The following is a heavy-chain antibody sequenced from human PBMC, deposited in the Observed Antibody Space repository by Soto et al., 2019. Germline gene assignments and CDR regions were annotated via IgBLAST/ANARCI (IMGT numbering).Heavy chain of an antibody. CDR2: IYTGDSDT. CDR3: ARASVGSWYLPSQY. Sequence: LQISGKRPVWSVCTSRWGSVRQKTGKGLEWMGIIYTGDSDTRYSPSFQGQVTISADNSISTAYLHWSSLKASDTAVYYCARASVGSWYLPSQYWGQGTQVTVSS. CDR1: VWSVCTSR. V-gene: IGHV5-51*01. D-gene: IGHD6-13*01. J-gene: IGHJ4*02.